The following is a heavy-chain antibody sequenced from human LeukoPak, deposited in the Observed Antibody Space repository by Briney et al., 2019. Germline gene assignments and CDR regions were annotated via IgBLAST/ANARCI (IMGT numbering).Heavy chain of an antibody. CDR2: IYHSGTT. D-gene: IGHD6-19*01. Sequence: SETLSLTCAVSGVAISRGGYAWNWIRQPPGKGLEWIAYIYHSGTTYYNPSLKSRATISVDASKNQFSLKLSSVTATDTAVYYCVRGRYSSGWFKDKDWFDPWGQGIPVTVSS. CDR3: VRGRYSSGWFKDKDWFDP. V-gene: IGHV4-30-4*07. CDR1: GVAISRGGYA. J-gene: IGHJ5*02.